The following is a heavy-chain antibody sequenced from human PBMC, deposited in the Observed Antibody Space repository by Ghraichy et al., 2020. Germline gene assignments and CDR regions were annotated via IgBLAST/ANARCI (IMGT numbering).Heavy chain of an antibody. CDR2: IYYSGST. D-gene: IGHD3-10*01. J-gene: IGHJ6*03. CDR1: GGSISSYY. V-gene: IGHV4-59*01. CDR3: ARGKGSGLRYYYYYYMDV. Sequence: SETLSLTCTVSGGSISSYYWSWIRQPPGKGLEWIGYIYYSGSTNYNPSLKSRVTISVDTSKNQFSLKLSSVTAADTAVYYCARGKGSGLRYYYYYYMDVWGKGTTVTVSS.